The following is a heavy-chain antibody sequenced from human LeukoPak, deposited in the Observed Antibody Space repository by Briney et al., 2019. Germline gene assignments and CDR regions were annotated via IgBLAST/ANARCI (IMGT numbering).Heavy chain of an antibody. Sequence: GGSLRLSCAASGFIFSSYSMNWVRQAPGKGLEWVSVIYSGGSTYYADSVKGRFTISRDNSKNTLYLQMNSLRAEDTAVYYCARASRVTVFDYWGQGTLVTVSS. D-gene: IGHD5-18*01. CDR3: ARASRVTVFDY. CDR2: IYSGGST. CDR1: GFIFSSYS. J-gene: IGHJ4*02. V-gene: IGHV3-66*01.